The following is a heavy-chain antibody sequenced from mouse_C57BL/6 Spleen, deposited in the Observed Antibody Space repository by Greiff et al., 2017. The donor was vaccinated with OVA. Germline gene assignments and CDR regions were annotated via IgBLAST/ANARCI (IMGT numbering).Heavy chain of an antibody. CDR2: IHPHSGIP. CDR1: GYTFTSYW. Sequence: QVQLKQPGAELVKPGASVKLSCKASGYTFTSYWMHWVKQRPGQGLSWIGMIHPHSGIPNYTEQFPSKATLTVDKSSSTAYMQLSSVTSEDSAVYYCARLVDYWGQGTTLTVSS. J-gene: IGHJ2*01. V-gene: IGHV1-64*01. CDR3: ARLVDY.